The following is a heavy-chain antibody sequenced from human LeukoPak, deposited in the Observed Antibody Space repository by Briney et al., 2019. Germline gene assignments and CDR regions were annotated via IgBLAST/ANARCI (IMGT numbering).Heavy chain of an antibody. CDR3: ASETSGWYSDY. CDR2: ISGSGSNT. D-gene: IGHD6-19*01. CDR1: GFTFSSYA. V-gene: IGHV3-23*01. Sequence: GGSLRLSCAASGFTFSSYAMSWVRQAPGKGLEWVSTISGSGSNTYYADSVKGRFTISRDTSKKTLYLQMNSLRADDTAVYYCASETSGWYSDYWGQGALVTVSS. J-gene: IGHJ4*02.